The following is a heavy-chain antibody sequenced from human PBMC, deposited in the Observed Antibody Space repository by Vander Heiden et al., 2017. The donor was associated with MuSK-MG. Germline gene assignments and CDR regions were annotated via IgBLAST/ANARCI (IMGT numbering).Heavy chain of an antibody. Sequence: QVQLVQSGAEMKKPGASVKVSCTASGYTFTDYFIHWVRQAPGQGFEWMGWVNPNSGGTKYAQNFQGRVTTTRDTSTNTVYMELTRLISDDTAVYYCARADIETYTSLDNWGQGTLVTVSS. D-gene: IGHD2-15*01. CDR1: GYTFTDYF. J-gene: IGHJ4*02. CDR2: VNPNSGGT. V-gene: IGHV1-2*02. CDR3: ARADIETYTSLDN.